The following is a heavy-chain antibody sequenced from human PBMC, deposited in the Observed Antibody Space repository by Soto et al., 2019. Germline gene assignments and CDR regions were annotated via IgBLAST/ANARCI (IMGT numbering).Heavy chain of an antibody. Sequence: GESLKISCTGFGYTFTTFWISWVRQMPGKGLEWMGRIDLRDSYVNYSPSFQGHVTISLDKSISTAYLQWGSLKASDTAMYYCARLFCSTTTCDSWFDPWGQGTLVTVSS. CDR2: IDLRDSYV. D-gene: IGHD2-2*01. J-gene: IGHJ5*02. CDR3: ARLFCSTTTCDSWFDP. CDR1: GYTFTTFW. V-gene: IGHV5-10-1*01.